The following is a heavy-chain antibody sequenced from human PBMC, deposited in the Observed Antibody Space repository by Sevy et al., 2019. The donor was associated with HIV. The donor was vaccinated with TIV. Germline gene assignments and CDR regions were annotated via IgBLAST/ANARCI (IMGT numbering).Heavy chain of an antibody. CDR1: GFTFSSYA. CDR3: AKAGYSSSWWGIDY. D-gene: IGHD6-13*01. Sequence: GGSLRLSCAASGFTFSSYAMSWVRQAPGKGLEWVSAISGSGGSTYYADSVKGRFTISRDNSKNTLYLQMNSLRAEDTAVYYCAKAGYSSSWWGIDYWGQGTLVTHSS. J-gene: IGHJ4*02. V-gene: IGHV3-23*01. CDR2: ISGSGGST.